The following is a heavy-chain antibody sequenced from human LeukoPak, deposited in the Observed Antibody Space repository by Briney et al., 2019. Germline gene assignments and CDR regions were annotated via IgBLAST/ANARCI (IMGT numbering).Heavy chain of an antibody. CDR1: GGSISSSNW. V-gene: IGHV4-4*02. J-gene: IGHJ4*02. D-gene: IGHD6-6*01. Sequence: SETLSLTCAVSGGSISSSNWWSWVRQPPGKGLEWIGEIYHSGSTNYNPSLKSRVTISVDTSKNQFSLKLSSVTAADTAVYYCARRSSIALPYWGQGTLVTVSS. CDR3: ARRSSIALPY. CDR2: IYHSGST.